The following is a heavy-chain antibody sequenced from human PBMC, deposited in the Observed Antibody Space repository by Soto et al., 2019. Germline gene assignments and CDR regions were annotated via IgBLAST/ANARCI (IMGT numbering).Heavy chain of an antibody. CDR1: GGSFSCYY. CDR2: INHSGST. Sequence: SETLSLTCAVYGGSFSCYYWSWIRQPPGKGLEWIGEINHSGSTNYNPSLKSRVTISVDTSKNQFSLKLSSVTAADTAVYYCARAYYYYYYGMDVWGQGTTVTVSS. CDR3: ARAYYYYYYGMDV. J-gene: IGHJ6*02. V-gene: IGHV4-34*01.